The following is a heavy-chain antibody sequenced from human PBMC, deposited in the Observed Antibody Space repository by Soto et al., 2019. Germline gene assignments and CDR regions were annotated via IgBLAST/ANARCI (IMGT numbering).Heavy chain of an antibody. V-gene: IGHV5-10-1*01. J-gene: IGHJ6*02. CDR1: GYSVTSYW. CDR3: ARHMDCSGGSCYHYGMDV. D-gene: IGHD2-15*01. CDR2: IDPSDSYT. Sequence: PGESLQISCKGSGYSVTSYWISWVRQMPGKGLEWMGRIDPSDSYTNYSPSFQGHVTISADKSISTAYLQWSSLKASDTAMYYCARHMDCSGGSCYHYGMDVWGQGTTVTVSS.